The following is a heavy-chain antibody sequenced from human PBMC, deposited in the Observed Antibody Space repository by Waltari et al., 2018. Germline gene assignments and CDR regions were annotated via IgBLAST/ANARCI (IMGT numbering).Heavy chain of an antibody. J-gene: IGHJ6*02. Sequence: QVQLVEAGGGVVQPGRSLRLPCAGSGFTFSRHAMHWVQQAPGKGPESVASNSHNESKKNYANFVKGRYTICRVKSKKALYLEMIRQKLDEPAVYYCGKAVDFSSGNRSVYYVTDWGQGTTVTVSS. CDR1: GFTFSRHA. CDR3: GKAVDFSSGNRSVYYVTD. CDR2: NSHNESKK. D-gene: IGHD3-22*01. V-gene: IGHV3-30*18.